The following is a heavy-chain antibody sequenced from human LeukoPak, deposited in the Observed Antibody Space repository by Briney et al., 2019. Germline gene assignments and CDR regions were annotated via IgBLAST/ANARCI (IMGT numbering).Heavy chain of an antibody. D-gene: IGHD6-19*01. J-gene: IGHJ4*02. CDR1: GFTFSDYW. CDR2: INQDGSEK. CDR3: VRGKQWLAY. Sequence: PGGSLRLSCAASGFTFSDYWMSWVRQAPGRGLEWVAHINQDGSEKNYVDSVRGRFTISRDNAKNSLYLQMNSLRGDDTAMFYCVRGKQWLAYWGQGTLVTVSS. V-gene: IGHV3-7*04.